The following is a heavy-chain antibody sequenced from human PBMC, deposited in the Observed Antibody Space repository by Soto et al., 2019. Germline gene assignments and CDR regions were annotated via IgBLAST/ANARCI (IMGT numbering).Heavy chain of an antibody. CDR2: IIPIFGTA. V-gene: IGHV1-69*13. CDR1: GGTFSSYA. D-gene: IGHD3-16*01. Sequence: ASVKVSCKASGGTFSSYAISWVRQAPGQGLEWMGGIIPIFGTANYAQKFQGRVTITADESTSTAYMELSSLRSEDTAVYYCACLGYGDYVWGSYVDYWGQGTLVTVSS. CDR3: ACLGYGDYVWGSYVDY. J-gene: IGHJ4*02.